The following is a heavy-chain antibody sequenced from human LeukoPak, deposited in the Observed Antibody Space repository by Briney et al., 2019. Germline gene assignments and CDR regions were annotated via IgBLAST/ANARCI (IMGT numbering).Heavy chain of an antibody. CDR1: GFTFSSYS. CDR3: ARDPPGAHFDY. V-gene: IGHV3-21*01. Sequence: GGSLRLSCTASGFTFSSYSMNWVRQAPGKGLEWVSYISSSSSNIFYADSFKGRFTISRDNAQNSLFLQMNSLRVEDTAVYYCARDPPGAHFDYWGQGTLVTVSS. CDR2: ISSSSSNI. D-gene: IGHD7-27*01. J-gene: IGHJ4*02.